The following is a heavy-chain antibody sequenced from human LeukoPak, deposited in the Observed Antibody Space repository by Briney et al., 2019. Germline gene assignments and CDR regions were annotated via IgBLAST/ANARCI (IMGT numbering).Heavy chain of an antibody. J-gene: IGHJ4*02. D-gene: IGHD6-13*01. CDR2: ISASGGTT. Sequence: PGGSLRLSCAASGFTFSSYEMNWARQATGKGLEWVSAISASGGTTYNSDSVKGRFTISRDSAKNTLYLQINSLRAEDSAVYYCAKASSSWYSDFDYWGRGTLVTVSS. CDR1: GFTFSSYE. V-gene: IGHV3-23*01. CDR3: AKASSSWYSDFDY.